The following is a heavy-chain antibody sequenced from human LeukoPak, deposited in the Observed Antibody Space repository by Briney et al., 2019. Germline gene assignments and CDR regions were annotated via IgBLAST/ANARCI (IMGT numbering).Heavy chain of an antibody. CDR1: GGTFSSYA. CDR3: ARATTARDGSTIPDY. V-gene: IGHV1-69*13. J-gene: IGHJ4*02. CDR2: IIPIFGTA. D-gene: IGHD5-24*01. Sequence: SVKVSCKASGGTFSSYAISWVRQAPGQGLEWIGGIIPIFGTANYAQKFQGRVTITADESTSTAYMELSSLRSEDTAVYYCARATTARDGSTIPDYWGQGTLVTVSS.